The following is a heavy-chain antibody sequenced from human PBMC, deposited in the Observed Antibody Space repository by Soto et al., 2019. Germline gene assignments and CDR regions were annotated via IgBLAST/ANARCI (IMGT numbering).Heavy chain of an antibody. V-gene: IGHV1-69*06. Sequence: QAQLVQSGAEMKQPGSSVKVSCKASGGTYSSYPINWVRQAPGHGLEWLGSFTPALGTANYPKKFQDRLTITADTSASTTYLELRSLRSEDTGLSYCAREVGDGSGGKGYWFLHLWGRGTLVTVSS. J-gene: IGHJ2*01. CDR3: AREVGDGSGGKGYWFLHL. D-gene: IGHD1-26*01. CDR2: FTPALGTA. CDR1: GGTYSSYP.